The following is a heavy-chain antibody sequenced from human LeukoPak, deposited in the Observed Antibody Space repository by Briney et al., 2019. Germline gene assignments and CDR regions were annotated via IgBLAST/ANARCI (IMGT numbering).Heavy chain of an antibody. D-gene: IGHD3-10*01. CDR3: ATIRITMVRGVIVVEYYFDY. J-gene: IGHJ4*02. CDR2: FDPEDGET. V-gene: IGHV1-24*01. Sequence: GASVKVSCKVSGYTLTELSMHWVRQAPGKGLEWMGGFDPEDGETIYAQKFQGRVTMTEDTSTDTAYMELSSLRSEDTAVYYCATIRITMVRGVIVVEYYFDYWGQGTLVTVSS. CDR1: GYTLTELS.